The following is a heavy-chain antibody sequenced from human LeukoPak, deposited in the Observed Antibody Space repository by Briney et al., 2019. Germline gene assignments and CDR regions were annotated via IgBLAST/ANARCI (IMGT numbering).Heavy chain of an antibody. D-gene: IGHD5-18*01. Sequence: PGGSLRLSCAASGFTFSRFWMSWVRQAPGKGLEWVANIKEDGSETYYVASVMGRFSISRDNAKNSLFLQMSSLRAEDTAVYYCAREQGKWVRGYNYGSNPDYWGQGTLVTVSS. J-gene: IGHJ4*02. V-gene: IGHV3-7*01. CDR1: GFTFSRFW. CDR3: AREQGKWVRGYNYGSNPDY. CDR2: IKEDGSET.